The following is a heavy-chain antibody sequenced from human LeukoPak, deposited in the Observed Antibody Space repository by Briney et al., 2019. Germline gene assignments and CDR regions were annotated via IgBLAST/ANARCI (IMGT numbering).Heavy chain of an antibody. CDR2: INHSGST. J-gene: IGHJ5*02. V-gene: IGHV4-34*01. CDR1: GGSFSGYY. Sequence: SETLSLTCAVYGGSFSGYYWSWIRQPPGKGLEWIGEINHSGSTNYNPSLKSRVTISVDTSKNQFSLKLSSVTAADTAVYYCARHASITMVRGVIGYNWFDPWGQGTLVTVSS. D-gene: IGHD3-10*01. CDR3: ARHASITMVRGVIGYNWFDP.